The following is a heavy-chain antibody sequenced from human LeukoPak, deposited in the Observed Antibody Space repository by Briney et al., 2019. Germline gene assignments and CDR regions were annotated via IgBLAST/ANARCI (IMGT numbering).Heavy chain of an antibody. CDR1: GYTFTSYG. CDR3: ARDLYSDIVATISVMDV. V-gene: IGHV1-18*01. Sequence: ASVKVSCKASGYTFTSYGISWVRQAPGQGLEWMGWISAYNGNTNYAQKLQGRVTMTTDTSTSTAYMELRSLRSDDTAVYYCARDLYSDIVATISVMDVWGQGTTVTVSS. J-gene: IGHJ6*02. CDR2: ISAYNGNT. D-gene: IGHD5-12*01.